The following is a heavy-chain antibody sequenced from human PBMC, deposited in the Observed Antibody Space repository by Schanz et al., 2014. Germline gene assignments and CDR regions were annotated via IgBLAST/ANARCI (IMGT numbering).Heavy chain of an antibody. Sequence: QVQLVQSGAEVKKPGASVKVSCKASGYTFTTYGINWVRHTPGQGLEWMGWISAYNGHTNYAQKVQGRVSMTTDTSTSTAYMELRSLRSDDTAVYYCARERGVRGGGVWKVNWFDPWGQGTLVTVSS. J-gene: IGHJ5*02. CDR2: ISAYNGHT. V-gene: IGHV1-18*04. CDR3: ARERGVRGGGVWKVNWFDP. CDR1: GYTFTTYG. D-gene: IGHD3-10*01.